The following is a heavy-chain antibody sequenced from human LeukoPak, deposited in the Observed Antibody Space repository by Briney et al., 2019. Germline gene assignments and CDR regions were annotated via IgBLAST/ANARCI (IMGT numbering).Heavy chain of an antibody. CDR1: GGSFSGYY. CDR2: INHSGST. CDR3: ARGGGRYGGNFDY. D-gene: IGHD4-23*01. J-gene: IGHJ4*02. Sequence: PSETLSLTCAVYGGSFSGYYWSWIRQPPGKGLEWIGEINHSGSTNYNPSLKSRVTISVDTSKNQFSLKLSSVTAADTAVYYCARGGGRYGGNFDYWGQGTLVTVSS. V-gene: IGHV4-34*01.